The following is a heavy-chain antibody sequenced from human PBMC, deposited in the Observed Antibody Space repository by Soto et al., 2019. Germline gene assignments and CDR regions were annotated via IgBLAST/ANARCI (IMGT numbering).Heavy chain of an antibody. J-gene: IGHJ6*02. Sequence: PSETLSLTCTVSGGSVRDGSYYWAWLRQPPGKGLEWIGHIYHSGSTIYNPSLKSRVTISIDTSKSQFSLNLNSMTAADTAVYYCARGVYDFWSGYSFRYYYYGMDVWGQGTTVTVSS. CDR2: IYHSGST. V-gene: IGHV4-61*01. CDR1: GGSVRDGSYY. CDR3: ARGVYDFWSGYSFRYYYYGMDV. D-gene: IGHD3-3*01.